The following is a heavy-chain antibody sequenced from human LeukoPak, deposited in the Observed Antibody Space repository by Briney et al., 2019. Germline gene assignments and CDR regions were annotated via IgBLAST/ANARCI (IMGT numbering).Heavy chain of an antibody. V-gene: IGHV3-23*01. CDR1: GFTFSSYA. CDR2: ISGSGIT. Sequence: GGSLRLSCAASGFTFSSYAMSWVRQAPGKGLEWVSGISGSGITYYAHSVKGRFTISRDNSKNTLYLQVSSLRAEDTAVYYCAKAGAVRFDPWGQGTLVTVSS. CDR3: AKAGAVRFDP. D-gene: IGHD3-10*01. J-gene: IGHJ5*02.